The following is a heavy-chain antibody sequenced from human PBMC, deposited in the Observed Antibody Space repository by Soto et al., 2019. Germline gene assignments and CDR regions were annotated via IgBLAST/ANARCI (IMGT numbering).Heavy chain of an antibody. CDR1: GFTFRWFG. J-gene: IGHJ4*02. D-gene: IGHD3-10*01. Sequence: GGSLRLSCAGSGFTFRWFGMNWVRQAPGKGLEWVARISNDGSNEYYVDSVKGRFTISRDNSKNTLYLQMDSLRAEDAAVYYCAKGEVRGIIPSYFDYWGLGTLVTVSS. CDR3: AKGEVRGIIPSYFDY. CDR2: ISNDGSNE. V-gene: IGHV3-30*18.